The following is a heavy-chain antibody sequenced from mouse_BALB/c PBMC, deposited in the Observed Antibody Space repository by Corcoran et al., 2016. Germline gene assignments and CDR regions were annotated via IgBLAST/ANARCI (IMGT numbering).Heavy chain of an antibody. Sequence: QIQLVQSGPELKKPGETVKISCKASGYTFTNYGMNWVKQAPGKGLKWMGWINTYTGEPTYADDFKGRFAFSLETSASTAYLQINNLKNEDTATYFSARGGNYAMDYWGQGTSVTVSS. CDR2: INTYTGEP. V-gene: IGHV9-3-1*01. J-gene: IGHJ4*01. CDR1: GYTFTNYG. CDR3: ARGGNYAMDY.